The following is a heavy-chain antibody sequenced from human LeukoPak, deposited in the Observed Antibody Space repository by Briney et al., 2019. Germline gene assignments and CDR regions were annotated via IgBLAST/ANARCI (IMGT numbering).Heavy chain of an antibody. Sequence: GGSLRLSCAASGFTFDDYAMHWVRQAPGKGLEWVSGISWNSGSIGYADSVKGRFTISRDNAKNSLYLQMNSLRAEDTALYYCAKVTPPYYYGSRTQSDYYFDYWGQGTLVTVSS. V-gene: IGHV3-9*01. CDR2: ISWNSGSI. CDR1: GFTFDDYA. CDR3: AKVTPPYYYGSRTQSDYYFDY. J-gene: IGHJ4*02. D-gene: IGHD3-10*01.